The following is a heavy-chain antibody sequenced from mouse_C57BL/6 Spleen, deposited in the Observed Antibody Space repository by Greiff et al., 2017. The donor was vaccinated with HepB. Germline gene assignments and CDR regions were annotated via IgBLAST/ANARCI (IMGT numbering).Heavy chain of an antibody. D-gene: IGHD1-1*01. CDR2: IDPSNRET. Sequence: VQLKQPVAELVRPGSSVKLSCKASGYTFTSYWMHWVKRRPLQGLEWIGNIDPSNRETHYNQKFKDKATLTVDKSSSTAYMQLSSLTSEDSAVYYCARSANYYGSSYFDYWGQGTTLTVSS. CDR3: ARSANYYGSSYFDY. J-gene: IGHJ2*01. V-gene: IGHV1-52*01. CDR1: GYTFTSYW.